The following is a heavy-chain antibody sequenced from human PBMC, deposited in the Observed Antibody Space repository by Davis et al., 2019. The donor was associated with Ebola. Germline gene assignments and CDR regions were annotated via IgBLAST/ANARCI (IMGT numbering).Heavy chain of an antibody. J-gene: IGHJ4*02. D-gene: IGHD6-13*01. CDR2: IYYSGST. Sequence: GSLRLSCAVYGGSFSGYYWSWIRQPPGKGLEWIGYIYYSGSTNYNPSLKSRVTISVDTSKNQFSLKLSSVTAADTAVYYCASGYSSSWPDYWGQGTLVTVSS. CDR1: GGSFSGYY. V-gene: IGHV4-59*08. CDR3: ASGYSSSWPDY.